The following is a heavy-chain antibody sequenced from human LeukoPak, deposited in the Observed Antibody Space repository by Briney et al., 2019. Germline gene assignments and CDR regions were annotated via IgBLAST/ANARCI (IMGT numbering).Heavy chain of an antibody. CDR3: ARDQGVYCSGGSCTAFDI. V-gene: IGHV3-21*01. CDR1: GFTFSSYS. D-gene: IGHD2-15*01. Sequence: GGSLRLSCAASGFTFSSYSMNWVRQAPGKGLEWVSSISGSSSYIYYGDSVKGRCTISRDNAKKSLYLQMNSLRAEDTAVYYCARDQGVYCSGGSCTAFDIWGQGTMVTVSS. J-gene: IGHJ3*02. CDR2: ISGSSSYI.